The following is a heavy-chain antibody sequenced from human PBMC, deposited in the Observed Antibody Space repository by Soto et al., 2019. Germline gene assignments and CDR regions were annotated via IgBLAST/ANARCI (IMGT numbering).Heavy chain of an antibody. V-gene: IGHV3-23*01. Sequence: PGGSLRLSCAASGFTFSSYAMSWVRQAPGKGPEWVSAISGSGGSTYYADSVKGRFTISRDNSKNTLYLQMNSLRAEDTAVYYCAKAGITGTTGSVDWFDPWGQGTLVTVSS. CDR2: ISGSGGST. CDR1: GFTFSSYA. J-gene: IGHJ5*02. CDR3: AKAGITGTTGSVDWFDP. D-gene: IGHD1-7*01.